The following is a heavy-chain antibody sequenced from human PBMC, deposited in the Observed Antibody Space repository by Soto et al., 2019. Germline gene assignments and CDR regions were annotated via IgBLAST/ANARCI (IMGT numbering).Heavy chain of an antibody. V-gene: IGHV4-59*12. CDR3: AESSRAFYYMDV. Sequence: SETLSLTCTVSGGSISSYYWSWIRQPPGKGLEWIGYIYYSGSTNYNPSLKSRVTISVDTSRNQFSLKLSSVTAADTAVYYCAESSRAFYYMDVWGKGTTVTVSS. J-gene: IGHJ6*03. CDR1: GGSISSYY. CDR2: IYYSGST.